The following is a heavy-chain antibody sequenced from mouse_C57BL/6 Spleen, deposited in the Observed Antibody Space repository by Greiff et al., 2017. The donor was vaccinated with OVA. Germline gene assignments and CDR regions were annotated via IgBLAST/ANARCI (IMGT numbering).Heavy chain of an antibody. V-gene: IGHV14-2*01. Sequence: VQLKESGAELVKPGASVKLSCTASGFNIKDYYMHWVKQRTEQGLEWIGRIDPEDGETKYATKFQGKATITADTSSNTAYLQLSSLTSEDTAVYYCARWGYYEGDYFDYWGQGTTLTVSS. CDR3: ARWGYYEGDYFDY. CDR2: IDPEDGET. D-gene: IGHD2-3*01. CDR1: GFNIKDYY. J-gene: IGHJ2*01.